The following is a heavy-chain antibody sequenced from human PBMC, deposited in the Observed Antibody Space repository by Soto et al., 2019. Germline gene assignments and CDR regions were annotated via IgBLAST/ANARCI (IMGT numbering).Heavy chain of an antibody. CDR3: ARSEYSSSSRRRNYYYYYYMDV. V-gene: IGHV4-59*01. CDR2: IYYSGST. J-gene: IGHJ6*03. Sequence: SETLSLTCTVSGGSISSYYWSWIRQPPGKGLEWIGYIYYSGSTNYNPSLKSRVTISVDTSKNQFSLKLSSVTAADTAVYYCARSEYSSSSRRRNYYYYYYMDVWGKGTTVTVSS. D-gene: IGHD6-6*01. CDR1: GGSISSYY.